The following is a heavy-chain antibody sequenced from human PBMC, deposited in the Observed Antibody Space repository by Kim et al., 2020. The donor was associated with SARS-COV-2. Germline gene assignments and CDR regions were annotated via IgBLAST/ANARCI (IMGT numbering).Heavy chain of an antibody. CDR3: VKDKAPMVRGVIITFYLDYFDY. Sequence: GGSLRLSCSASGFTFSSYAMHWVRQAPGKGLEYVSAISSNGGSTYYADSVKGRFTISRDNSKNTLYLQMSSLRAEDTAVYYCVKDKAPMVRGVIITFYLDYFDYWGQGTLVTVSS. CDR1: GFTFSSYA. V-gene: IGHV3-64D*06. CDR2: ISSNGGST. D-gene: IGHD3-10*01. J-gene: IGHJ4*02.